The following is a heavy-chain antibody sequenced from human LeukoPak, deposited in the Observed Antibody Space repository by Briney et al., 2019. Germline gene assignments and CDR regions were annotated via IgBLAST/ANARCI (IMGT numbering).Heavy chain of an antibody. J-gene: IGHJ6*03. Sequence: SSETLSLTCTVSGGSISSYYWSWIRQPPGKGLEWIGYIYYSGSTNYNPSLKSRVTISVDTSKNQFSLKLSSVTAADTAVYYCARTQYYYYYMDVWGKGTTVTISS. CDR3: ARTQYYYYYMDV. CDR2: IYYSGST. V-gene: IGHV4-59*01. CDR1: GGSISSYY.